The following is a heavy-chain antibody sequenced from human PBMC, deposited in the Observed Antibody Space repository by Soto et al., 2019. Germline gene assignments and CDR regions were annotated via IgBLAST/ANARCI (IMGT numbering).Heavy chain of an antibody. J-gene: IGHJ4*02. D-gene: IGHD2-2*01. V-gene: IGHV3-30*18. Sequence: GGSLRLSCAASGFTFSSYGMHWVRQAPGKGLEWVAVISYDGSNKYYADSVKGRFTISRDNSKNTLYLQMNSLRAEDTAVYYCAKDRGALVPAADPFDYWGQGTLVTVFS. CDR1: GFTFSSYG. CDR3: AKDRGALVPAADPFDY. CDR2: ISYDGSNK.